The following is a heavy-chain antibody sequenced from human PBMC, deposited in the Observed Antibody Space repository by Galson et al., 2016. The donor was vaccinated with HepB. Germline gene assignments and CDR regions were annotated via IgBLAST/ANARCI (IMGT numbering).Heavy chain of an antibody. V-gene: IGHV1-69*10. CDR1: GGTLAIQP. D-gene: IGHD3-3*01. Sequence: SVKVSCKASGGTLAIQPISWVRQAPGQGLEWLGGTIPMLDIEHYAQKFQDRLKLTADESSNTSFLELSSLKSEDTAIYFCATWKGYTYGHFDFWGQGTRAIVSS. CDR3: ATWKGYTYGHFDF. CDR2: TIPMLDIE. J-gene: IGHJ4*02.